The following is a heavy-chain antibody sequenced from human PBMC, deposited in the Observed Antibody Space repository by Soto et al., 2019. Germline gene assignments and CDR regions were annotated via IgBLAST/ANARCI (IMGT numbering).Heavy chain of an antibody. CDR2: IYYSGST. CDR3: ARRERAAGTDWWFDP. Sequence: SETLSLTFNNSGRTITTSILHRGWIPQPPGKGLEWIGSIYYSGSTYYSPSLKSRVTISVDTSKNQFSLKLSSVTAADTAVYDCARRERAAGTDWWFDPWGQGTLVT. D-gene: IGHD6-13*01. V-gene: IGHV4-39*01. J-gene: IGHJ5*02. CDR1: GRTITTSILH.